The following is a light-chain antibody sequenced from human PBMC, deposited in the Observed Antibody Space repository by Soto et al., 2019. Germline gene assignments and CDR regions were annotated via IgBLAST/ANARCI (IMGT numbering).Light chain of an antibody. J-gene: IGKJ1*01. CDR2: GGS. CDR1: QSLSSTF. V-gene: IGKV3-20*01. CDR3: QQYGVSPRS. Sequence: EIVMTQSPGTLSLSPGERATLSCRAIQSLSSTFLAWYQQRPGQAPRLLIYGGSNRATGVPDRFSGSGSGTDFTLTISRLEPEDFAVYYCQQYGVSPRSFGQGTKVDIK.